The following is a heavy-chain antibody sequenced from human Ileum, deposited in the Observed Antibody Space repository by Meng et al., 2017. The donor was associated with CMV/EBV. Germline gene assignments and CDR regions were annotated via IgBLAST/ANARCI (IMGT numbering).Heavy chain of an antibody. Sequence: GESLKISCGASRFTLSPYSMNWVRQAPGKGLEWVSSISSSGSYIYYADSVKGRFTISRDNTKNSLFLQMNSLRAEDTAVYYCARAESADGTNNWFDPWGQGTLVTVSS. D-gene: IGHD6-13*01. J-gene: IGHJ5*02. CDR3: ARAESADGTNNWFDP. V-gene: IGHV3-21*01. CDR1: RFTLSPYS. CDR2: ISSSGSYI.